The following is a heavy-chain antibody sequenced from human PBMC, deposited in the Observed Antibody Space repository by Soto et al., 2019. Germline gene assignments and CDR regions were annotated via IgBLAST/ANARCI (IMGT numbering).Heavy chain of an antibody. V-gene: IGHV3-30*18. Sequence: QVQLVESGGGVVQPGRSLRLSCAASGFNFKAYGMHWVRQAPGKGLEWVTVMSFDGSHKCYADSVKGRFTISRDNSENTLYLQMNSLRPEDTAVYYCAKGSSSVYYYYYGIDVWGQGNTVTVSS. J-gene: IGHJ6*02. CDR3: AKGSSSVYYYYYGIDV. D-gene: IGHD6-6*01. CDR1: GFNFKAYG. CDR2: MSFDGSHK.